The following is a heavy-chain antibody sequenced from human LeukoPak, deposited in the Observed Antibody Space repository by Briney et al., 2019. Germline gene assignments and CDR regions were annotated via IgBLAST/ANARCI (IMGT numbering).Heavy chain of an antibody. Sequence: SGGSLRLSCAVSGFTFSSYSMIWVRQAPGKGLEWVSSISSSSSYIYYADSVKVRVNISRDNAKNSLYLQMNSLRDEDTAVYSCARAGSSSWYYFDYWGQGTLVTVSS. J-gene: IGHJ4*02. CDR1: GFTFSSYS. V-gene: IGHV3-21*01. D-gene: IGHD6-13*01. CDR2: ISSSSSYI. CDR3: ARAGSSSWYYFDY.